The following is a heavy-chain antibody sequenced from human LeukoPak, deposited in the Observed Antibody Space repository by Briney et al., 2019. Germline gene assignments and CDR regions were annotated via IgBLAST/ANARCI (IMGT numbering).Heavy chain of an antibody. CDR1: GGSISSYY. Sequence: SETLSLTCTGSGGSISSYYWSWIRQPPGKGLEWIEYIYYSGSTNYNPSLKSRVTISVDTSKNQFSLKLSSVTAADTAVYYCARGDGDHVPFDYWGQGTLVTVSS. J-gene: IGHJ4*02. CDR2: IYYSGST. D-gene: IGHD4-17*01. CDR3: ARGDGDHVPFDY. V-gene: IGHV4-59*01.